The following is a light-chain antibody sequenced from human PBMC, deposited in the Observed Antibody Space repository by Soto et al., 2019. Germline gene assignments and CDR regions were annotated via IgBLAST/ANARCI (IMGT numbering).Light chain of an antibody. CDR1: HSIGSC. J-gene: IGKJ1*01. CDR3: QLYNSYLWR. CDR2: KAS. V-gene: IGKV1-5*03. Sequence: DIQITQYHSTLSASVGDRVAITCRASHSIGSCVAWYQQKPGKAPKVLISKASTLESGVPARFSGSGSGTEFTLTISSLQPDDVATYYCQLYNSYLWRFGQGTKVDIK.